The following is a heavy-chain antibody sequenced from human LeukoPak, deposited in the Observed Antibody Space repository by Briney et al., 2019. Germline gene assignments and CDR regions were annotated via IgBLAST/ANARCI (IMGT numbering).Heavy chain of an antibody. Sequence: ASVKVSCKASGGTFSSYAISWVRQAPGQGLEWVGWINPNSGATKYVQNFQGRVTMTRDTSITTAYMELSGLRSDDTAVYYCAIYSSGSPAPWGQGTLVTVSS. CDR3: AIYSSGSPAP. CDR2: INPNSGAT. CDR1: GGTFSSYA. D-gene: IGHD3-22*01. J-gene: IGHJ5*02. V-gene: IGHV1-2*02.